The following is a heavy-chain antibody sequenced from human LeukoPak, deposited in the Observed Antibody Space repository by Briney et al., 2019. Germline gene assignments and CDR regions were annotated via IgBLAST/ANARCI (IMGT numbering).Heavy chain of an antibody. CDR3: AKDTRNPGYYCDSSGYPAPPATDY. J-gene: IGHJ4*02. CDR2: ISGSGGST. Sequence: PGGSLRLSCAASGFTFSSYGMHWVRQAPGKGLEWVSAISGSGGSTYYADSVKGRFTISRDNSKNTLYLQMNSLRAEDTAVYYCAKDTRNPGYYCDSSGYPAPPATDYWGQGTLVTVSS. D-gene: IGHD3-22*01. V-gene: IGHV3-23*01. CDR1: GFTFSSYG.